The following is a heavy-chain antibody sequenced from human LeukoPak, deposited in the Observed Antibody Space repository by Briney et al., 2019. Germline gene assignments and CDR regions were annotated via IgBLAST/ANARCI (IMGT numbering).Heavy chain of an antibody. Sequence: GGSLRLSCAASGFTFSSYSMNWVRQAPGKGLEWVSSTSSSSSYIYYADSVKGRFTISRDNAKNSLYLQMNGLRAEDTAVYYCAKRIQSAMATGYWGQGTLVTVSS. CDR1: GFTFSSYS. V-gene: IGHV3-21*04. D-gene: IGHD5-18*01. CDR3: AKRIQSAMATGY. CDR2: TSSSSSYI. J-gene: IGHJ4*02.